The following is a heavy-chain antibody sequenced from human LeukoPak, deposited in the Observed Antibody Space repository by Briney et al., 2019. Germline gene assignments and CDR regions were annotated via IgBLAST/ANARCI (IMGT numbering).Heavy chain of an antibody. D-gene: IGHD6-6*01. CDR2: IYPGDSDT. J-gene: IGHJ4*02. Sequence: PGESLKISCQGSGYSFTTYWIGWVRQMPGKGLEWMGIIYPGDSDTRYSPSFQGQVTISADKSISTAYLQWSSLKASDTAMYYCARRRYSSSSGLDPFDYWGQGTLVTVSS. V-gene: IGHV5-51*03. CDR3: ARRRYSSSSGLDPFDY. CDR1: GYSFTTYW.